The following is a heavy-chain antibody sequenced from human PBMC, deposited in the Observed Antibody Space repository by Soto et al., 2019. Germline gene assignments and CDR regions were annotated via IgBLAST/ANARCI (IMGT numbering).Heavy chain of an antibody. CDR3: ARGCSGGSCYSEGYYHYYMDV. CDR1: GYTFTSYG. V-gene: IGHV1-18*01. J-gene: IGHJ6*03. CDR2: MSAYNGNT. Sequence: QVQLVQSGAEVKKPGASVKVSCKASGYTFTSYGISWVRQAPGQGLEWMGWMSAYNGNTNYAQKLQGRVNMPTDTSTSTAYMELRSLRSDDTAVYYCARGCSGGSCYSEGYYHYYMDVWGKGTTVTVSS. D-gene: IGHD2-15*01.